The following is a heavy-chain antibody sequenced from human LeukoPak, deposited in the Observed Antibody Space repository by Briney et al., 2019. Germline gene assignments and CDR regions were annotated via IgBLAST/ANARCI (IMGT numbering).Heavy chain of an antibody. V-gene: IGHV4-59*01. Sequence: KPSETLSLTCTVSGGSISGYYWSWIRQPPGKGLEWIGYIYYSGSTNYNPSLKSRVTISVDTSKNQFSLKLSSVTAADTAVYYCARSRARDAFDIWGQGTMVTVSS. D-gene: IGHD6-6*01. CDR1: GGSISGYY. J-gene: IGHJ3*02. CDR3: ARSRARDAFDI. CDR2: IYYSGST.